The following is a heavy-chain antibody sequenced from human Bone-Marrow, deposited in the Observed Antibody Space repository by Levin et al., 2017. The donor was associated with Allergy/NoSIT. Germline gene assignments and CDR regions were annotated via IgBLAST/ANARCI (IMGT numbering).Heavy chain of an antibody. D-gene: IGHD6-13*01. CDR3: ARVVAAAAYYFDY. J-gene: IGHJ4*02. CDR1: GGTFSSYA. Sequence: VASVKVSCKASGGTFSSYAISWVRQAPGQGLEWMGGIIPIFGTANYAQKFQGRVTITADESTSTAYMELSSLRSEDTAVYYCARVVAAAAYYFDYWGQGTLVTVSS. CDR2: IIPIFGTA. V-gene: IGHV1-69*13.